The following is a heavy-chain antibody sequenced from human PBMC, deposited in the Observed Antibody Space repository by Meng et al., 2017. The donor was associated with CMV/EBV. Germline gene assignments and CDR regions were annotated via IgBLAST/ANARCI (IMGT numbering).Heavy chain of an antibody. Sequence: SVKVSCKASGGTFSSYAISWVRQAPGQGLEWMGGIIPIFGTANYAQKFQGRVTMTTDTSTSTAYMELRSLRSDDTAVYYCARVEYDFWSGYWEIAGYYYYGMDVWGQGTTVTVSS. CDR3: ARVEYDFWSGYWEIAGYYYYGMDV. J-gene: IGHJ6*02. V-gene: IGHV1-69*05. CDR2: IIPIFGTA. CDR1: GGTFSSYA. D-gene: IGHD3-3*01.